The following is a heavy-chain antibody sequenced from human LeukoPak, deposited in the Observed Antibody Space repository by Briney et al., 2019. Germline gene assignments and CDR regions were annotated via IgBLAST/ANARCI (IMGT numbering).Heavy chain of an antibody. Sequence: SETLSLTCAVSGGSISSGGYSWSWVRQPPGEGLEWVGYIYHSGSTYYNPSLQSRVTISLDRSKNQFSLKLSSMTAADTAVYYCASGNTGYDRGSFDIWGQGTMVTVSS. CDR3: ASGNTGYDRGSFDI. V-gene: IGHV4-30-2*01. CDR2: IYHSGST. D-gene: IGHD5-12*01. CDR1: GGSISSGGYS. J-gene: IGHJ3*02.